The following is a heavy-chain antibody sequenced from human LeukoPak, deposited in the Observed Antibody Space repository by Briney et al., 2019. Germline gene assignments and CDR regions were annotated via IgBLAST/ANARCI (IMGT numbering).Heavy chain of an antibody. J-gene: IGHJ4*02. CDR1: GFPFSSYG. CDR3: AQEDYFGSGSYPSH. V-gene: IGHV3-30*18. CDR2: ISHDGGNQ. D-gene: IGHD3-10*01. Sequence: GGSLRLSCAASGFPFSSYGMHWVRQAPGKGLEWVAVISHDGGNQYYADSVKGRLTISRDNSKNTLYLQMNSLRAEDTAVYYCAQEDYFGSGSYPSHWSQGTLVTVSS.